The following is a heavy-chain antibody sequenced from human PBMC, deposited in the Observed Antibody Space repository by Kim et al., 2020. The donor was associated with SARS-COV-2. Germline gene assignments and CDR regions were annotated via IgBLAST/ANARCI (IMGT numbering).Heavy chain of an antibody. J-gene: IGHJ4*02. Sequence: GGSLRLSCAASGFTFSSYGMHWVRQAPGKGLEWVAVISYDGSNKYYADSVKGRFTISRDNSKNTLYLQMNSLRAEDTAVYYCAKDSLVYSRSSILGYWGQGTLVTVSS. V-gene: IGHV3-30*18. CDR2: ISYDGSNK. CDR1: GFTFSSYG. CDR3: AKDSLVYSRSSILGY. D-gene: IGHD6-13*01.